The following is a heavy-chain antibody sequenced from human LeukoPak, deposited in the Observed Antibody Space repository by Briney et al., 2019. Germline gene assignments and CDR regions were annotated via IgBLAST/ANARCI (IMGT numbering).Heavy chain of an antibody. J-gene: IGHJ4*02. D-gene: IGHD4-17*01. Sequence: GASLQIFCKGSGYRFATYWIGWGRQMPGKGLEWVGIIYPADSDTRYSPSFQGQVTISADKSISTAYLQWSSLQASDTAIYYCARHTTTMTPRAFDYWGQGTLVTVSS. V-gene: IGHV5-51*01. CDR1: GYRFATYW. CDR2: IYPADSDT. CDR3: ARHTTTMTPRAFDY.